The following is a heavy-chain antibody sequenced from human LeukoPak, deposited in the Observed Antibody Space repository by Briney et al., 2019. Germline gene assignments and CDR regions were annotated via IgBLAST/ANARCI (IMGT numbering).Heavy chain of an antibody. CDR1: RFTFSSYD. CDR3: AKVVSTMDELDY. CDR2: IRYDGSNK. Sequence: GGSLRLSCAASRFTFSSYDMHWVRQAPGKGLEWVAFIRYDGSNKYYPDSVKGRFTISRDNSKNTLYLQMNSLKPEDTAVYYCAKVVSTMDELDYWGQGTLVTVSS. J-gene: IGHJ4*02. D-gene: IGHD3-3*01. V-gene: IGHV3-30*02.